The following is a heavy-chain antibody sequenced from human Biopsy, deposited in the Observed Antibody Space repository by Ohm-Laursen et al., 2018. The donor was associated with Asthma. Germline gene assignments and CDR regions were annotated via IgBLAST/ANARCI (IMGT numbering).Heavy chain of an antibody. Sequence: SSVKVSCKASGGSFSNFAFSWVRQAPGHGLEWMGTILTKFDITSYAEKLQGRVTITADKSTSTTYMELSSLSSDDTAVYYCASDFPKDYVRYNFQFWGQGTLVTVSS. V-gene: IGHV1-69*04. CDR1: GGSFSNFA. CDR3: ASDFPKDYVRYNFQF. J-gene: IGHJ4*02. D-gene: IGHD4-17*01. CDR2: ILTKFDIT.